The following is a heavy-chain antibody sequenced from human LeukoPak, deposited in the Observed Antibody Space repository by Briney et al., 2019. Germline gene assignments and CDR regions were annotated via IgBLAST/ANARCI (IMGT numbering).Heavy chain of an antibody. J-gene: IGHJ4*02. Sequence: SETLSLACTVSGGSISSYYWSWIRQPPGKGLEWIGYIYYSGSTNYNPSLKSRVTISVDTSKNQFSLKLSSVTAADTAVYYCARGLTGSFDYWGQGTLVTVSS. D-gene: IGHD7-27*01. CDR2: IYYSGST. V-gene: IGHV4-59*01. CDR3: ARGLTGSFDY. CDR1: GGSISSYY.